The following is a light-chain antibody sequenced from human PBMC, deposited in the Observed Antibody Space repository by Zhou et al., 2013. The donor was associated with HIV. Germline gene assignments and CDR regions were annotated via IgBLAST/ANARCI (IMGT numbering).Light chain of an antibody. V-gene: IGKV1-5*03. J-gene: IGKJ5*01. CDR3: QQYNTSPIT. CDR1: QSISSW. CDR2: KAS. Sequence: DIQMTQSPSTLSASVGDRVTITCRASQSISSWLAWYQQKPGKAPKLLIYKASSLESGVPSRFSGSKSETEFTLTINSLQPDDSGTYYCQQYNTSPITFGQGTRLEI.